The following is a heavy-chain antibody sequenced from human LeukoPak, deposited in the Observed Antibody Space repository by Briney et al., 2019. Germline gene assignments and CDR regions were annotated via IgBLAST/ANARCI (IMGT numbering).Heavy chain of an antibody. V-gene: IGHV1-8*01. J-gene: IGHJ5*02. Sequence: GASVKVSCKASGYTFTSYDINWVRQATGQGLEWMGWMNPNSGNTAYAQKFQGRVTMTRNTSISTAYMELSNLRSEDTAVYYCAREPIVGATRYWFGPWGQGTLVTVSS. CDR3: AREPIVGATRYWFGP. CDR1: GYTFTSYD. CDR2: MNPNSGNT. D-gene: IGHD1-26*01.